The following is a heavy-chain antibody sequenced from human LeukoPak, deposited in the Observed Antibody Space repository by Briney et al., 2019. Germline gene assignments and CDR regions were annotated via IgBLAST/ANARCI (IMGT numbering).Heavy chain of an antibody. V-gene: IGHV3-21*01. CDR1: GFTFSSYS. J-gene: IGHJ4*02. CDR2: ISSSSSYI. Sequence: GGSLRLSCAASGFTFSSYSMNWVRQAPGKGLEWVSSISSSSSYIYYADSVKGRFTISRDNAKNSLYLQMNSLRAEDTAVYYCARLFYSSYYFDYWGQGTLVTVSS. CDR3: ARLFYSSYYFDY. D-gene: IGHD2-15*01.